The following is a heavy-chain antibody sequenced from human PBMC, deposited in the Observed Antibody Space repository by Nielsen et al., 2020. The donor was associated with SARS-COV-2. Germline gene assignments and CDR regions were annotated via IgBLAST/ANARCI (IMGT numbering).Heavy chain of an antibody. CDR3: ARHLVQGDYGMDV. J-gene: IGHJ6*02. V-gene: IGHV5-10-1*01. Sequence: KVSCKASGYTFTSYWISWVRQMPGKGLEWMGRIDPSDSYTNYSPSFQGHVTISADKSISTAYLQWGSLKASDTAMYYCARHLVQGDYGMDVWGQGTTVTVSS. CDR1: GYTFTSYW. CDR2: IDPSDSYT. D-gene: IGHD3-3*02.